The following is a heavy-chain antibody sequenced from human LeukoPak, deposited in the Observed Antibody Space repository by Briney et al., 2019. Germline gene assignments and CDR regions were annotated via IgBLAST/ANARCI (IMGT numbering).Heavy chain of an antibody. Sequence: PGGSLRLSCVASGFTFGSHWMHWVRQAPGKGLEWVAVISYDGSNKYYADSVKGRFTISRDNSKNTLYVQMNSLRAEDTAVYYCARLRGGWYFDLWGRGTLVTVSS. D-gene: IGHD3-10*01. V-gene: IGHV3-30-3*01. CDR2: ISYDGSNK. J-gene: IGHJ2*01. CDR3: ARLRGGWYFDL. CDR1: GFTFGSHW.